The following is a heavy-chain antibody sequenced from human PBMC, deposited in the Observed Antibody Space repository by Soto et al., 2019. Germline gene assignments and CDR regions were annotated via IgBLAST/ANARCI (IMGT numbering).Heavy chain of an antibody. V-gene: IGHV5-10-1*01. Sequence: HGESLKISCKGSGYSFTNFWISWVRQMPGKGLEWMGRIDPSDSYTNYSPSFQGHVTISADKSISTAYLQWSSLKASDTAMYYCARHFFSDSRAGSTDVWGQGTTVTVSS. CDR3: ARHFFSDSRAGSTDV. CDR2: IDPSDSYT. CDR1: GYSFTNFW. D-gene: IGHD3-3*02. J-gene: IGHJ6*02.